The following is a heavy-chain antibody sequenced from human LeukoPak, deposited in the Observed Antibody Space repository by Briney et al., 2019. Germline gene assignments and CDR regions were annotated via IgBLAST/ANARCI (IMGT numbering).Heavy chain of an antibody. CDR1: GYSFSNYW. D-gene: IGHD1-14*01. Sequence: GESLKISCKGSGYSFSNYWIAWVRQMPGKGLEWMVIVYPGDSETRYSPSFQGQVTISADKSISTAYLQWSSLKASDTAKYYCAKSRNRNYDNWGQGTLVTVSS. CDR3: AKSRNRNYDN. CDR2: VYPGDSET. J-gene: IGHJ4*02. V-gene: IGHV5-51*03.